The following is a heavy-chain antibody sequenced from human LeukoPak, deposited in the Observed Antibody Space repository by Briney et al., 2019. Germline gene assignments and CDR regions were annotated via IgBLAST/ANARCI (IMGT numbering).Heavy chain of an antibody. CDR2: IHTSGNT. CDR1: GGSITSGNYY. D-gene: IGHD1-1*01. Sequence: SQTLSLTCTVSGGSITSGNYYWSWIRQLAGKGLEWIGRIHTSGNTNYNPSLKSRVTISVDTSKNQFSLHLSSVTAADTAVYYCARLSTGSLHYFDCWGQGTLVTVSS. J-gene: IGHJ4*02. CDR3: ARLSTGSLHYFDC. V-gene: IGHV4-61*02.